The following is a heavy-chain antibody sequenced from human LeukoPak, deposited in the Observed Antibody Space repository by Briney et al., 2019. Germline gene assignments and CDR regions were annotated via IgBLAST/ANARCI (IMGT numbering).Heavy chain of an antibody. CDR1: GFIFSNYD. Sequence: PGGSLRLSCAASGFIFSNYDMNWVRQAPGKGLEWVSFISSGGSTIFYADSVKGRFTISRDDAKNSLYVQMNNLRVEDAAVYYCARDENGDSDFDLRGRGTLVTVSS. CDR2: ISSGGSTI. J-gene: IGHJ2*01. V-gene: IGHV3-48*01. CDR3: ARDENGDSDFDL. D-gene: IGHD5-12*01.